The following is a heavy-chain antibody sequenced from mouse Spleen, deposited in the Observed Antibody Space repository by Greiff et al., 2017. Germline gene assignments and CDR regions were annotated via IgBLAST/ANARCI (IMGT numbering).Heavy chain of an antibody. V-gene: IGHV1-74*01. CDR2: IHPSDSDT. CDR3: AILYDYDVGFDV. CDR1: GYTFTSYW. J-gene: IGHJ1*03. D-gene: IGHD2-4*01. Sequence: QVHVKQPGAELVKPGASVKVSCKASGYTFTSYWMHWVKQRPGQGLEWIGRIHPSDSDTNYNQKFKGKATLTVDKSSSTAYMQLSSLTSEDSAVYYCAILYDYDVGFDVWGTGTTVTVSS.